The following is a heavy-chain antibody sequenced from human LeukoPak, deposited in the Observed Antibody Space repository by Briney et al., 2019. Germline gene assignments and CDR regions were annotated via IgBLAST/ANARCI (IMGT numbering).Heavy chain of an antibody. V-gene: IGHV1-69*06. Sequence: SVKASCKASGGTFSSYDISWARQAPGQGLEWMGGIMPMFGTANYAQKFQGRVTITADKSTSTAYMELSSLRSEDTAVYYCASGRTDIVVVPATLRNYYFDYWGQGTLVTVSS. CDR3: ASGRTDIVVVPATLRNYYFDY. D-gene: IGHD2-2*01. CDR2: IMPMFGTA. CDR1: GGTFSSYD. J-gene: IGHJ4*02.